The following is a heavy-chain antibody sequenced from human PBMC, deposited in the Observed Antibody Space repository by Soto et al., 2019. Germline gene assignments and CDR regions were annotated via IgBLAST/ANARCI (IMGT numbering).Heavy chain of an antibody. J-gene: IGHJ4*02. D-gene: IGHD2-2*01. Sequence: SVKVSCKASGGTFSSYAISWVRQAPGQGLEWMGGIIPIFGTANYAQKFQGRVTITADESTSTAYMELSSLRPEDTAVYYCARSAALSSYFDYWGQGTLVTVSS. CDR2: IIPIFGTA. CDR3: ARSAALSSYFDY. CDR1: GGTFSSYA. V-gene: IGHV1-69*13.